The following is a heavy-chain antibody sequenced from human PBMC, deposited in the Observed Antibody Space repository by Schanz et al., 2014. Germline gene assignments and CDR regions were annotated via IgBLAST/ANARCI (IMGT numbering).Heavy chain of an antibody. CDR3: ARNRGSGGQNWYFDL. CDR2: IKHDGSVK. D-gene: IGHD1-26*01. V-gene: IGHV3-7*03. J-gene: IGHJ2*01. CDR1: TFTFDHYA. Sequence: EVQLLESGGGLVQPGGSLRLSCSASTFTFDHYAMTWVRQAPGKGLEWVANIKHDGSVKDYVDSVEGRFTISRDNAKRSLCLQMNSLRVEDTAVYYCARNRGSGGQNWYFDLWGRGPLVTVSS.